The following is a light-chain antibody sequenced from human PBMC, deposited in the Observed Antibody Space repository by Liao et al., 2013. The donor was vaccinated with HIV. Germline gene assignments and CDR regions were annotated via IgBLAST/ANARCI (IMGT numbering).Light chain of an antibody. CDR3: QSADSSGTYLV. CDR1: KLGDKY. V-gene: IGLV3-25*03. CDR2: YDS. J-gene: IGLJ2*01. Sequence: SYELTQPPSVSVSPGQTASITCSGDKLGDKYACWYQQKPGQAPVLVIYYDSDRPSGIPERFSGSSSGTTVTLTISGVQAEDEADYYCQSADSSGTYLVFGGGTKLTVL.